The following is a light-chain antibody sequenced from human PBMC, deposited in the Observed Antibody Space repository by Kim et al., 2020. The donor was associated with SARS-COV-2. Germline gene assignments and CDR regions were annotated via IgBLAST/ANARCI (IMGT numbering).Light chain of an antibody. CDR1: SSDVGDYKY. V-gene: IGLV2-11*01. CDR3: CSYAGSYTWV. CDR2: EVT. Sequence: QSALTQPRSVSGSPGQSVTIPCTGTSSDVGDYKYVSWYQQHPGEAPKLLIYEVTKRPSGVPDRFSGSKSGNAASLTISGLQAEDEADYYCCSYAGSYTWVFGGGTQLTVL. J-gene: IGLJ3*02.